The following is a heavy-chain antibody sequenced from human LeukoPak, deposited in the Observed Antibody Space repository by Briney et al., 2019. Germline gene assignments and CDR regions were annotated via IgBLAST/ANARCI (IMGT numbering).Heavy chain of an antibody. Sequence: ASVKVSCKASGYTFTSYAMNWVRQAPGQGLEWMGWINTNTGNPTYAQGFTGRFVFSLDTSVSTAYLQTSSLKAEDTAVYYCARLSSSGAFAYYFDYWGQGTLVTVSS. CDR1: GYTFTSYA. J-gene: IGHJ4*02. CDR2: INTNTGNP. V-gene: IGHV7-4-1*02. CDR3: ARLSSSGAFAYYFDY. D-gene: IGHD2-15*01.